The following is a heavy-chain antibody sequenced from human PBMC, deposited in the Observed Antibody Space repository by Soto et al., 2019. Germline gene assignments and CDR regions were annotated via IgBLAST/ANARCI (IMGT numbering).Heavy chain of an antibody. J-gene: IGHJ4*02. V-gene: IGHV1-46*04. D-gene: IGHD2-21*02. CDR2: VTPSGGHT. CDR1: GDNCTNYY. Sequence: QVQLMQSGAEVKKPGGSVKVSCKASGDNCTNYYIHWVRQDPGQGLEWMGTVTPSGGHTTYSQNLLGGVTMAGEQSTSTPYMGLHILPSDDTAVYYCARGGHVVVVTAAFDYWGQGTLVTVSS. CDR3: ARGGHVVVVTAAFDY.